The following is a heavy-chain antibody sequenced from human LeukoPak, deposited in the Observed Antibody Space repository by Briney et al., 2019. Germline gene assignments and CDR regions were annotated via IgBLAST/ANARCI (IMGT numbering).Heavy chain of an antibody. V-gene: IGHV1-24*01. CDR3: ATAGGYYDSSGTFDY. CDR1: GYTLTELS. D-gene: IGHD3-22*01. Sequence: ASVKVSCKVSGYTLTELSMHWVRQAPGKGLEWMGGFDPEDGETIYAQKFQGRVTMTEDTSTDTAYMELSSLRSEDTAVYYCATAGGYYDSSGTFDYWGQGTLVTVSS. CDR2: FDPEDGET. J-gene: IGHJ4*02.